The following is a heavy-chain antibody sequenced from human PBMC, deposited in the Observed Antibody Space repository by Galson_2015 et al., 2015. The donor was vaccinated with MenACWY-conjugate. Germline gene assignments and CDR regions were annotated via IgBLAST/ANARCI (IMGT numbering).Heavy chain of an antibody. CDR2: INIDGSST. D-gene: IGHD6-13*01. CDR1: GFTFRSYW. V-gene: IGHV3-74*01. Sequence: SLRLSCAVSGFTFRSYWMHWVRQAPGKGLVWVSRINIDGSSTSYADSVKGRFTISRDNAKNTLYLQMNSLRAEDTAVYYCVRDSYSASGHYYGMDVWGQGTTVTVSS. J-gene: IGHJ6*02. CDR3: VRDSYSASGHYYGMDV.